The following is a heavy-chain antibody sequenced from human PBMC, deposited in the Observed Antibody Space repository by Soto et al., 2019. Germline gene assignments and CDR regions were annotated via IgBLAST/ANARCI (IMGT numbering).Heavy chain of an antibody. J-gene: IGHJ3*01. CDR2: ISPYNGET. D-gene: IGHD3-22*01. Sequence: QVQLVQSGAEVKKPGASVKVSCQSSGYTFSSYGISWVRQAPGQGLEWMGWISPYNGETSYSPKVQGRVSMTTDTFTNTASMELRSLTSDDTAVYYCARSGYSDRSGWACDVWGQGTKVIVSS. V-gene: IGHV1-18*04. CDR3: ARSGYSDRSGWACDV. CDR1: GYTFSSYG.